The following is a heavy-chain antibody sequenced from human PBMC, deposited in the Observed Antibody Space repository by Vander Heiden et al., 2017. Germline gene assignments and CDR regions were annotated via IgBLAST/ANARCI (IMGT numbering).Heavy chain of an antibody. CDR2: ISYDGSNK. J-gene: IGHJ4*02. Sequence: QVQLVESGGGVAQPGRSLRLSCAASGFPFSSYGLHWVRRAPGKGLGWVAVISYDGSNKYYADSVKGRFTISRDNSKNTLYLQMNSLRAEDTAVYYCAKAAIVATTRPLRPDFDYWGQGTLVTVSS. CDR3: AKAAIVATTRPLRPDFDY. V-gene: IGHV3-30*18. CDR1: GFPFSSYG. D-gene: IGHD5-12*01.